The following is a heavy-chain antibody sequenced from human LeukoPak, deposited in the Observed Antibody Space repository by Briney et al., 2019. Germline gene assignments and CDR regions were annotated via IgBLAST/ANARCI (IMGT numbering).Heavy chain of an antibody. CDR1: GYTFTGCY. CDR2: IKSNSGGT. J-gene: IGHJ4*02. V-gene: IGHV1-2*06. CDR3: ARDFYSLDY. Sequence: GSVKVSCKASGYTFTGCYMNWVRQAPGQGIEWMGRIKSNSGGTNYAQKFQGRVTMTSDTSISTAYMELSRLRSDDTAVYYCARDFYSLDYWGQGALVTVSS. D-gene: IGHD2-15*01.